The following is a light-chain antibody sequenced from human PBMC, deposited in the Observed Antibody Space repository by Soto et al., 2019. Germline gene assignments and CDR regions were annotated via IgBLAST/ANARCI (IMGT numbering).Light chain of an antibody. CDR3: LQDADFPRT. V-gene: IGKV1-12*01. CDR1: QDIGGR. J-gene: IGKJ1*01. Sequence: DIQMTQSPSSVSASVGDRITITCRASQDIGGRLTWYQQRPGKAPKVLIYAASRLQSGVPSRFSGSGSGTFFTLTISSLQPEDVATYYCLQDADFPRTFGQGTKVDI. CDR2: AAS.